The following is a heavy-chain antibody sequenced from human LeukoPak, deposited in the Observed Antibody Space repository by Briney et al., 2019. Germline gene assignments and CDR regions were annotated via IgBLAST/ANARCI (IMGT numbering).Heavy chain of an antibody. J-gene: IGHJ5*02. Sequence: ASVKVSCKAFGYTFTSYYMHWVRQAPGQGLEWMGIINPSGGSTSYAQKFQGRVTMTRDMSTSTDYMELSSLRSEDTAVYYCARDNSVEDTAWWFDPWGQGTLVTVSS. CDR2: INPSGGST. CDR1: GYTFTSYY. CDR3: ARDNSVEDTAWWFDP. V-gene: IGHV1-46*01. D-gene: IGHD4-23*01.